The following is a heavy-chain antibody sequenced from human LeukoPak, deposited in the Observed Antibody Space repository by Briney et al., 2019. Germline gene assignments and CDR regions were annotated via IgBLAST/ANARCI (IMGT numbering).Heavy chain of an antibody. Sequence: GGSLRLSCAASGFTFSSYGMHWVRQAPGKGLEWVAFIRYDGSNKYYADSVKGRFTISRDNSKNTLYLQMNSLRAEDTAVYYCAKGGIIVVVPAAMGDYWGQGTLVTVSS. CDR1: GFTFSSYG. CDR3: AKGGIIVVVPAAMGDY. D-gene: IGHD2-2*01. J-gene: IGHJ4*02. V-gene: IGHV3-30*02. CDR2: IRYDGSNK.